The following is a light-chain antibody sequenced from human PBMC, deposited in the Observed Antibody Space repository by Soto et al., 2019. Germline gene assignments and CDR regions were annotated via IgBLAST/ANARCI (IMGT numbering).Light chain of an antibody. CDR2: DAS. V-gene: IGKV1-27*01. CDR3: QKYNSVPLT. J-gene: IGKJ4*01. Sequence: DIQMTQSPSSLSASVGDRVTITCRASQGLSSDLAWYQQKPGKVPKLLIYDASTLQSGVPSRFSGSGSWTDFTLTISSLQPEDVATYYCQKYNSVPLTFGGGTKVEIK. CDR1: QGLSSD.